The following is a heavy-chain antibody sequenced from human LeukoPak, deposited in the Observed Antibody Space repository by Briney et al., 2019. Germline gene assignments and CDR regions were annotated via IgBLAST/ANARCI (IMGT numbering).Heavy chain of an antibody. CDR2: ISPDGSDT. V-gene: IGHV5-51*01. CDR1: GYSFNTYW. D-gene: IGHD6-13*01. Sequence: GESLKISCKGSGYSFNTYWIAWVRQMPGKGLEWMGVISPDGSDTRYSPSFQGQVTISADKSTTTAYLQWSSLKASDTAMYYCARLTSSWSFDYWGQGTLVTVSS. J-gene: IGHJ4*02. CDR3: ARLTSSWSFDY.